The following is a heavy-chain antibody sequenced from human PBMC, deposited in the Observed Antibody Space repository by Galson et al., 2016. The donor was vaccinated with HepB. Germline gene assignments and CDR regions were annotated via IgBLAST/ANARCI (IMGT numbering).Heavy chain of an antibody. J-gene: IGHJ4*02. CDR3: ARDLGGRVTGADY. CDR1: GYTFTHFY. V-gene: IGHV1-46*01. Sequence: SVKVSCKASGYTFTHFYMHWVRQAPGQGLEWMAMINPTGGMATYAQKFQGRVTVTRDTSTSTVYMELKSLKSEDTAVYYCARDLGGRVTGADYWGRGTLVTVSS. CDR2: INPTGGMA. D-gene: IGHD2-15*01.